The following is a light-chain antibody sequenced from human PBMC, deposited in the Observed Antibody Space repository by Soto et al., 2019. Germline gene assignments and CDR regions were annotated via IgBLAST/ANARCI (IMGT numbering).Light chain of an antibody. J-gene: IGKJ3*01. V-gene: IGKV1-33*01. Sequence: DIQMTQSPSSLSASVGDRVTITCQASQDISHYLNWYQQKPGKAPKLLIYDASNLETGVPSRFSGSGSGTDFTFTISSLQPEDIATYYCQQYDNLTTFGPRTKVDIK. CDR3: QQYDNLTT. CDR2: DAS. CDR1: QDISHY.